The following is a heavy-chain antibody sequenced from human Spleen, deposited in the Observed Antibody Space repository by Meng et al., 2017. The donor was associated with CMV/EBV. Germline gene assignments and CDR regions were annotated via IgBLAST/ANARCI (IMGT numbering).Heavy chain of an antibody. CDR3: ARERLYQPLWGDALDI. D-gene: IGHD2-2*01. CDR2: ISSSRSYI. CDR1: GFTFSTYT. Sequence: GFTFSTYTVHWVRQAPGKGLEWVASISSSRSYINYADSVKGRFTISRDNAKNSLYLQLSSLRADDTAVYYCARERLYQPLWGDALDIWGQGTMVTVSS. J-gene: IGHJ3*02. V-gene: IGHV3-21*01.